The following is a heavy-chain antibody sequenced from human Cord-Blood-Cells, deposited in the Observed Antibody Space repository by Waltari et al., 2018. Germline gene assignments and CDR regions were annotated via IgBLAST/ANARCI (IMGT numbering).Heavy chain of an antibody. V-gene: IGHV4-34*01. CDR3: ARHLRGSYYGY. CDR2: INHSGST. Sequence: QVQLQQWGAGLLKPSETLSLTCAVYGGSFSGYYWSWIRQPPGKGLEWIGEINHSGSTNDNPSRKSRVTISVDTSKNQFSLKLSSVTAADTAVYYGARHLRGSYYGYWGQGTLVTVSS. J-gene: IGHJ4*02. CDR1: GGSFSGYY. D-gene: IGHD1-26*01.